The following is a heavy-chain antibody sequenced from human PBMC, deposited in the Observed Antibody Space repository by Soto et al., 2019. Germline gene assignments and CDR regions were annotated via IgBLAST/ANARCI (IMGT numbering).Heavy chain of an antibody. CDR2: IIPIFGTA. D-gene: IGHD3-3*01. V-gene: IGHV1-69*01. CDR1: GGTFSSYA. Sequence: QVQLVQSGAEVKKPGSSVKVSCKASGGTFSSYAISWVRQAPGQGLEWMGGIIPIFGTANYAQKFQGRVTITADESTSTAYMELSSLISEDTAVYYCAGGLRFLEWVTRYGMDVWGQGTTVTVSS. J-gene: IGHJ6*02. CDR3: AGGLRFLEWVTRYGMDV.